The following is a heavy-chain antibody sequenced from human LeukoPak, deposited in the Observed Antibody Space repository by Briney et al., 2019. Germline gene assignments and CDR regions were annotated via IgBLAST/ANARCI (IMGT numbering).Heavy chain of an antibody. Sequence: SETLSLTCTVSGGSVSSSSYYWGWIRQPPGKGLEWIGSIYYSGRTYYNPSLRSRVTISVDTSKNQFSLKLSSVTAADTAVYYCTRNDRWLVPGYWGQGTLVTVSS. V-gene: IGHV4-39*07. D-gene: IGHD6-19*01. CDR2: IYYSGRT. CDR1: GGSVSSSSYY. J-gene: IGHJ4*02. CDR3: TRNDRWLVPGY.